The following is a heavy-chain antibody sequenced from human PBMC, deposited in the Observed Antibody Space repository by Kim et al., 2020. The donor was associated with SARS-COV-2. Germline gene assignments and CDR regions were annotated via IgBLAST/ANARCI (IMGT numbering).Heavy chain of an antibody. D-gene: IGHD1-26*01. Sequence: GGSLRLSCAASGFTFDDYAMHWVRQAPGKGLEWVSGISWNSGSIGYADSVKGRFTISRDNAKNSLYLQMNSLRAEDTALYYCAKDIGRGAAKPVGNYYYYGMDVWGQGTTVTVSS. V-gene: IGHV3-9*01. CDR3: AKDIGRGAAKPVGNYYYYGMDV. CDR2: ISWNSGSI. CDR1: GFTFDDYA. J-gene: IGHJ6*02.